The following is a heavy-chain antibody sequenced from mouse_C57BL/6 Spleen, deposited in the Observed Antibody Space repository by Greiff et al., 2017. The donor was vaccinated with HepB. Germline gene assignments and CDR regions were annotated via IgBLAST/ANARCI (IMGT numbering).Heavy chain of an antibody. CDR2: IWTGGGT. D-gene: IGHD1-1*01. CDR3: ARSGYYGSRTPFDY. V-gene: IGHV2-9-1*01. Sequence: VQGVESGPGLVAPSQSLSITCTVSGFSLTSYAISWVRQPPGKGLEWLGVIWTGGGTNYNSALKSRLSISKDNSKSQVFLKMNSLQTDDTARYYCARSGYYGSRTPFDYWGQGTTLTVSS. CDR1: GFSLTSYA. J-gene: IGHJ2*01.